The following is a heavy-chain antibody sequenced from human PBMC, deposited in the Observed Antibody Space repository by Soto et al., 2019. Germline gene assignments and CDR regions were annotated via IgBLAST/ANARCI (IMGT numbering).Heavy chain of an antibody. D-gene: IGHD3-10*01. CDR2: FNPILSFS. J-gene: IGHJ4*02. Sequence: QVQLVQSGAEVKKPGSSVKVSCKASGDTFNFYTINWVRQAPGLGLEWMGRFNPILSFSNSALKFQGRVTLTSDKATSTAYMVLSSLRSEDTAIYYCATSFGSGSRVFDYWGLGALVTVSS. V-gene: IGHV1-69*02. CDR1: GDTFNFYT. CDR3: ATSFGSGSRVFDY.